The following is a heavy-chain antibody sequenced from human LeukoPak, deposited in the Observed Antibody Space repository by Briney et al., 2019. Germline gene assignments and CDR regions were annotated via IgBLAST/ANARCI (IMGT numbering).Heavy chain of an antibody. D-gene: IGHD6-6*01. CDR3: ARDGRYSSSSYRFDP. V-gene: IGHV3-30*02. Sequence: GGSLRLSCAASGFTFSSYGMHWVRQAPGKGLEWEAFIRYDGSNKYYADSVKGRFTISRDNSKNTLYLQMNSLRAEDTAVYYCARDGRYSSSSYRFDPWGQGTLVTVSS. CDR1: GFTFSSYG. CDR2: IRYDGSNK. J-gene: IGHJ5*02.